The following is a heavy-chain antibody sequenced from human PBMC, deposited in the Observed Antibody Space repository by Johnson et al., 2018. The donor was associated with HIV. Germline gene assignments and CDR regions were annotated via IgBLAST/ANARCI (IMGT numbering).Heavy chain of an antibody. CDR2: IYSGGST. J-gene: IGHJ3*02. CDR1: GLTLSNAW. Sequence: VQLVESGGGLVKPGGSLRLSCAASGLTLSNAWMSWVRQAPGKGLEWVSVIYSGGSTYYADSVKGRFTISRDNSKNTLYLQMNSLRAEDTAVYYCARSGWYLSYAFDIWGQGTMVTVSS. CDR3: ARSGWYLSYAFDI. V-gene: IGHV3-66*01. D-gene: IGHD6-19*01.